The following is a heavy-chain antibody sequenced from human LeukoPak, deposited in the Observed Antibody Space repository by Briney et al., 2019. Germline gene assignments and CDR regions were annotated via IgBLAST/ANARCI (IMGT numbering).Heavy chain of an antibody. CDR1: GYTFTGYY. J-gene: IGHJ4*02. Sequence: ASVKVSCKASGYTFTGYYMHWVRQAPGQGLEWMGWINPNSGGTNYAQKFQGRVTMTRDTSISTAYMELSRLRSDDTAAYYCAMSDYGDYGSPPDYWGQGTLVTVSS. CDR3: AMSDYGDYGSPPDY. V-gene: IGHV1-2*02. D-gene: IGHD4-17*01. CDR2: INPNSGGT.